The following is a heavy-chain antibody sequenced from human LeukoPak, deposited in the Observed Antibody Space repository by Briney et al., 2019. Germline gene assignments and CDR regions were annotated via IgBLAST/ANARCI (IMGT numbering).Heavy chain of an antibody. CDR2: ISTSSSYI. D-gene: IGHD3-3*01. Sequence: GGSLRLSCAASGFTFSSYSLNWVRQAPGKGLEWVSFISTSSSYIYYADSVKGRFTISRDNAKNSLYLQMNSLRAEDTAVYYCARDSKNYDFWSGYSNDAFDIWGQGTMVTVSS. J-gene: IGHJ3*02. CDR3: ARDSKNYDFWSGYSNDAFDI. CDR1: GFTFSSYS. V-gene: IGHV3-21*01.